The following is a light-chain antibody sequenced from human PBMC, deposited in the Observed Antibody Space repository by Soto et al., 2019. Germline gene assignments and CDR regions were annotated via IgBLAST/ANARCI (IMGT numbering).Light chain of an antibody. CDR3: AAWDDSLYGYV. CDR2: GNT. V-gene: IGLV1-44*01. Sequence: QSVLTQPPSASATPGQRVALSCTGSDSNIGSNTVNWFQQLPGAAPKLLIYGNTQRPSGVPDRFSGSRSGTSASLVISGLQSEAEADYYCAAWDDSLYGYVFGTGTKLTVL. J-gene: IGLJ1*01. CDR1: DSNIGSNT.